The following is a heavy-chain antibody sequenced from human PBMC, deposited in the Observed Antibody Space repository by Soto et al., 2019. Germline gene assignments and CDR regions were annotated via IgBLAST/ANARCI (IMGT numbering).Heavy chain of an antibody. J-gene: IGHJ3*02. V-gene: IGHV4-39*01. CDR1: GGSISSSSYY. CDR2: IYYSGST. D-gene: IGHD1-26*01. CDR3: ARHRRSPRDRAFDI. Sequence: QLQLQESGPGLVKPSETLSLTCTVSGGSISSSSYYWGWIRQPPGKGLEWIGSIYYSGSTYYNPSLKSRVTISVDTSKNQFSLKLSSVTAADTAVYYCARHRRSPRDRAFDIWGQGTMVTVSS.